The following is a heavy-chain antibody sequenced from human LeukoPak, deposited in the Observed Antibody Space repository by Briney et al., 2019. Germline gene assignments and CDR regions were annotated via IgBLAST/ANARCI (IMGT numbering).Heavy chain of an antibody. CDR1: GFTFSSYW. J-gene: IGHJ4*02. CDR3: AKDLNSVITYFDY. Sequence: PGGSLRLSCAASGFTFSSYWMSWVRQAPGKGLEWVATITGGAYTPYYASSVKGRFTISRDNSENTLYLQMDTLRAEDTAVYYCAKDLNSVITYFDYWGQGTLVTVSS. V-gene: IGHV3-23*01. CDR2: ITGGAYTP. D-gene: IGHD3-22*01.